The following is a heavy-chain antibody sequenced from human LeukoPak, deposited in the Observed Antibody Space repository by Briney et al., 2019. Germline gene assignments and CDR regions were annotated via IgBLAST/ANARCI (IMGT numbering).Heavy chain of an antibody. D-gene: IGHD3-22*01. J-gene: IGHJ4*02. CDR3: ARGAPQYYYDNSGYLDY. CDR2: INPNSGGT. CDR1: GYTFTGYY. Sequence: GASVEVSCKASGYTFTGYYMHWVRQAPGQGLEWMGWINPNSGGTNYAQKFQGRVTMTRDTSISTAYMELSRLRSDDTAVYYCARGAPQYYYDNSGYLDYWGQGTLVTVSS. V-gene: IGHV1-2*02.